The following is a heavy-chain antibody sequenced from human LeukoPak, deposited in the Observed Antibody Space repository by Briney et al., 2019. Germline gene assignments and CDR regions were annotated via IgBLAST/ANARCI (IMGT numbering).Heavy chain of an antibody. D-gene: IGHD5/OR15-5a*01. CDR1: GFTFSTYW. Sequence: GGSLRLSCAASGFTFSTYWMSWVRQAPGRGLEWVANIKQDGSDKYYVDSVKGRFTISRDNAKNSLYLQMNTLRAEDTAVYYCTRDRSLAYWGQGTLVTVSS. J-gene: IGHJ4*02. CDR3: TRDRSLAY. V-gene: IGHV3-7*03. CDR2: IKQDGSDK.